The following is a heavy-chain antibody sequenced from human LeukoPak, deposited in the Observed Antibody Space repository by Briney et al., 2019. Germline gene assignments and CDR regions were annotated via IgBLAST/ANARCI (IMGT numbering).Heavy chain of an antibody. CDR3: ARYSSDGGWFDP. V-gene: IGHV4-4*07. J-gene: IGHJ5*02. Sequence: SETLSLTCTVTGGSISNYYWSWIRQSAGKGLEWIGHVYSSGSSNYNPSLQSRVTVSVDTSKNQFSLKVYSMTAADTAVYYCARYSSDGGWFDPWGQGTLVTVSS. D-gene: IGHD3-22*01. CDR1: GGSISNYY. CDR2: VYSSGSS.